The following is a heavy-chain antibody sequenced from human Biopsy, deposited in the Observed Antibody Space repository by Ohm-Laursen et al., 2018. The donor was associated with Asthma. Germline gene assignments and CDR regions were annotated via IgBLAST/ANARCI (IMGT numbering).Heavy chain of an antibody. V-gene: IGHV1-69*13. CDR3: ARKAGSCISRTCDSLDF. CDR2: INSVFGTT. J-gene: IGHJ4*02. CDR1: GGTFNTYV. Sequence: GASVKVSCKSLGGTFNTYVIGWVRQAPGQGLEWMGGINSVFGTTTYPQKFQGRVTITADDSTSTVYMELSSLRSEDTAVYYCARKAGSCISRTCDSLDFWGQGTLVTVSS. D-gene: IGHD2-2*01.